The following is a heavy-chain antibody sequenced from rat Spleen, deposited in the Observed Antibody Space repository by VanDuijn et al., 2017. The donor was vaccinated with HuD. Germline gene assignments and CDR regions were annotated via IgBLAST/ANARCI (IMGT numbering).Heavy chain of an antibody. J-gene: IGHJ4*01. V-gene: IGHV2-43*01. Sequence: QVQLKESGPGLVQPSQTLSLTCTVSGFSLTSYHLSWVRQPPGKGLEWMGVIWTGGNTAYNSLLKSRLSISRDISKSQLFLEMNSMQTKDPAIYFCARSRGGSMYLMDGCGQGASVTVSS. CDR3: ARSRGGSMYLMDG. CDR2: IWTGGNT. CDR1: GFSLTSYH. D-gene: IGHD1-11*01.